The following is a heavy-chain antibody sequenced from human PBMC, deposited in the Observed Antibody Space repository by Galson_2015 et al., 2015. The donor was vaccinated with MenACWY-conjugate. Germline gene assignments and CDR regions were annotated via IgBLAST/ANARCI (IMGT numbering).Heavy chain of an antibody. Sequence: QSGAEVKKPGESLKISCKGSGYSFTNYWIGWVRQMPGRGLEWMGLIDPHNSNTRYSPSFQGQVTISADESISTAFLQWSSLKASDIAMYYCARHPPGGRGMDVWGRGTTVTVSS. D-gene: IGHD1-26*01. CDR2: IDPHNSNT. V-gene: IGHV5-51*01. J-gene: IGHJ6*02. CDR1: GYSFTNYW. CDR3: ARHPPGGRGMDV.